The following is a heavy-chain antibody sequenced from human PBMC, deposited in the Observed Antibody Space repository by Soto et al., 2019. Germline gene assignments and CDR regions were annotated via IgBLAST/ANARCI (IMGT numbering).Heavy chain of an antibody. CDR1: GFTFSTFW. V-gene: IGHV3-74*01. J-gene: IGHJ4*02. CDR2: INSDGSST. Sequence: EVQLVESGGGLVQPGGSLRLSCEASGFTFSTFWMHWVRQAPGKGLVWVSRINSDGSSTYYADSVKGRVTISRDNAKNTLYLHLSSLRPEDTAVYYCARDFEYWGQGTLFTVSS. CDR3: ARDFEY.